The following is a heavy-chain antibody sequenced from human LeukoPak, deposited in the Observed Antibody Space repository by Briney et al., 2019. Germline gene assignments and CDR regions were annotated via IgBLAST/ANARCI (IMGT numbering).Heavy chain of an antibody. D-gene: IGHD2-21*02. CDR1: GVSISSYY. V-gene: IGHV4-59*01. J-gene: IGHJ3*02. Sequence: SETLSLTCTVSGVSISSYYWSWIRQPPGKGLEWIGYIYYSGSTNYNPSLKSRVTISVDTSKNQFSLKLSSVTAADTAVYYCARDGGIVVVTGGAFDIWGQGTMVTVSS. CDR2: IYYSGST. CDR3: ARDGGIVVVTGGAFDI.